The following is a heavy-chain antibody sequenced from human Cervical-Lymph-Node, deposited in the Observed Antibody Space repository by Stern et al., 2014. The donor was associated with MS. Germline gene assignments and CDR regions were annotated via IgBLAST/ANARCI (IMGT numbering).Heavy chain of an antibody. Sequence: EVQLVESGGGLVKPGGSLRLSCAASGFTFSSYSMNWVRQAPGKGLEWVSSISSSSSYTYYADSVKGRFTISRDNAKNSLYLQMNSLRAEDTAVYYCARYQYYYDSSGFDYWGQGTLVTVSS. CDR2: ISSSSSYT. CDR1: GFTFSSYS. CDR3: ARYQYYYDSSGFDY. D-gene: IGHD3-22*01. J-gene: IGHJ4*02. V-gene: IGHV3-21*01.